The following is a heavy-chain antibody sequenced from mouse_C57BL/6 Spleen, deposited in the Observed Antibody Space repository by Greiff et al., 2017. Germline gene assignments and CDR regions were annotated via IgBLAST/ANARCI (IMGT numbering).Heavy chain of an antibody. D-gene: IGHD4-1*01. CDR3: ARGDWVFDY. CDR2: VYPGDGDA. V-gene: IGHV1-80*01. Sequence: QVQLQQSGAELVKPGASVKISCKASGYAFSSFWMNGVKLRPGTGLDRFGQVYPGDGDANYNGKFKGKATLTADKSSSTTYEQLRSLTSEDSGVYICARGDWVFDYWGQGTTLTVSS. CDR1: GYAFSSFW. J-gene: IGHJ2*01.